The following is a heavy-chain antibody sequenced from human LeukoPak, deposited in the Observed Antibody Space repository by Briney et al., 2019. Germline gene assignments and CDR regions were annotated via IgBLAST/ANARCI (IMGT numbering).Heavy chain of an antibody. CDR3: AGEGSGWLPNS. D-gene: IGHD6-19*01. J-gene: IGHJ4*02. V-gene: IGHV3-48*04. CDR2: ISSGSTTT. CDR1: GFTFSSYA. Sequence: GGSLRLSCAASGFTFSSYAMSWVRQAPGKGLQWVSHISSGSTTTYYADSVKGRFTISRDNAKNSLYLQMNSLSAEDTAVYYCAGEGSGWLPNSWGQGTLVSVSS.